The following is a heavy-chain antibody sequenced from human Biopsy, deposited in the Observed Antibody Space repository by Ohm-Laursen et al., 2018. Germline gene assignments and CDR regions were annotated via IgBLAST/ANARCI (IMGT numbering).Heavy chain of an antibody. J-gene: IGHJ4*02. V-gene: IGHV1-2*02. CDR2: INPKSGGT. CDR3: AKDCGLGGDRDY. CDR1: GYTFTDYY. Sequence: VSSVKVSCKPSGYTFTDYYIHWVRQAPGQGPEWMGWINPKSGGTKYAQKFQGRVTMTRDTSTDTVHMELSRLTSDDTALYYCAKDCGLGGDRDYWGQGTLVTVSS. D-gene: IGHD2-21*01.